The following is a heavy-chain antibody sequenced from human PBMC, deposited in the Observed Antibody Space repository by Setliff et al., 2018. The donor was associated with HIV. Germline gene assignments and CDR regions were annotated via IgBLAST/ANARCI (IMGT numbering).Heavy chain of an antibody. Sequence: GSLRLSCTVSGFTFTSYAMGWVRQAAGKGLEWVSTIGAVGSPTHYAESVKGRFTISKDKSKNTLYLQMSSLRDEDTAVYYCAKDSNWEPRHPKFFDSWGQGTLVTVSS. CDR3: AKDSNWEPRHPKFFDS. CDR1: GFTFTSYA. CDR2: IGAVGSPT. D-gene: IGHD1-26*01. J-gene: IGHJ4*02. V-gene: IGHV3-23*01.